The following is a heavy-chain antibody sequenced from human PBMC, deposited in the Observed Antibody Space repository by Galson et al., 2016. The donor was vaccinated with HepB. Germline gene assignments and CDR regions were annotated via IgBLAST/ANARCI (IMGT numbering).Heavy chain of an antibody. D-gene: IGHD4-17*01. Sequence: SVKVSCKASGYTFTSYYMHWVRQAPGQGLEWMGKINPSGDSTRYAQKFQGRVTMTRDTSTSTVYMELSSLRSEDTAVYYCARGTVTPFHYYYYYMDVWGKGTTVTVSS. CDR2: INPSGDST. CDR3: ARGTVTPFHYYYYYMDV. V-gene: IGHV1-46*01. J-gene: IGHJ6*03. CDR1: GYTFTSYY.